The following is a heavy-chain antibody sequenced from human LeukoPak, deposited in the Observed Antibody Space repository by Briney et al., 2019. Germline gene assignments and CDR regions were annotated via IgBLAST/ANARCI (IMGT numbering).Heavy chain of an antibody. D-gene: IGHD3-3*01. Sequence: GASVKVSCRASGYTFTSHYMHWVRQAPGQGLEWMGVINPSVGSTSYPQKFQGRVTMSRDTSTSTVYMELSSPKSEDTAVYYCAAPGASGFVGNFWSGPLDFWGQGALVTVSS. CDR2: INPSVGST. CDR1: GYTFTSHY. J-gene: IGHJ4*02. CDR3: AAPGASGFVGNFWSGPLDF. V-gene: IGHV1-46*01.